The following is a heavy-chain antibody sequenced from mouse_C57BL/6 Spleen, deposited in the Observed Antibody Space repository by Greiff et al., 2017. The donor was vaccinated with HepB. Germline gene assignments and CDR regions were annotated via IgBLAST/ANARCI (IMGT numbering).Heavy chain of an antibody. D-gene: IGHD2-12*01. CDR2: IHPKSGST. CDR1: GYTFTSYW. CDR3: GSEAYYRRPYFDF. Sequence: QVQLQQSGAELVKPGASVKLSCKASGYTFTSYWMHWVKQRPGQGLEWIGMIHPKSGSTNYNEKFKSKATVTVDKSSSTTYMQLSSLASEDSAVYSSGSEAYYRRPYFDFWGQGTTLTVSS. V-gene: IGHV1-64*01. J-gene: IGHJ2*01.